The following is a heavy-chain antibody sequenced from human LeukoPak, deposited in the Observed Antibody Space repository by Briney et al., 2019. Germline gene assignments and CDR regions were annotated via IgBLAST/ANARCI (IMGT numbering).Heavy chain of an antibody. CDR2: ISGSDDST. CDR3: AKGGLIAYFDY. Sequence: GGSLRLSCAASGLTFSSYAMSWVRQAPGKGLEWVSAISGSDDSTYYADSVKGRFTISRDNSKNTLYLQINSLRAEDTALYYCAKGGLIAYFDYWGQGTLVTVSS. CDR1: GLTFSSYA. V-gene: IGHV3-23*01. D-gene: IGHD3-16*02. J-gene: IGHJ4*02.